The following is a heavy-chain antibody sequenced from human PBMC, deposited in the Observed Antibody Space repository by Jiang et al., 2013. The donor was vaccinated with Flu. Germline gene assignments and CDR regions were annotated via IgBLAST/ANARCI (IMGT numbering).Heavy chain of an antibody. J-gene: IGHJ3*02. V-gene: IGHV1-24*01. D-gene: IGHD3-10*01. CDR3: ATWGGTRHAFDI. Sequence: SGAEVKKPGASVKVSCKVSGDTLTELSMHWVRQAPGKGLEWMGGFDPEDGETIYAQKFQGRVTMTEDTSTDTAYMELSSLRSEDTAVYYCATWGGTRHAFDIWGQGTMVTVSS. CDR1: GDTLTELS. CDR2: FDPEDGET.